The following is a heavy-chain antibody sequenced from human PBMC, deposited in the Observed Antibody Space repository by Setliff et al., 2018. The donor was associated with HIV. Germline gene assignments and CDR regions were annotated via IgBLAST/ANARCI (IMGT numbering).Heavy chain of an antibody. Sequence: GSLRLSCAASGFTVSSNYMSWVRQAPGKGLEWVSVIYSGGTTYYADSVKGRFTISRDNAKNSLYLQMNSLRAEDTAVYYCARDGNYYGSGKCFLCMDVWGKGTTVTVSS. CDR2: IYSGGTT. V-gene: IGHV3-53*01. D-gene: IGHD3-10*01. CDR3: ARDGNYYGSGKCFLCMDV. J-gene: IGHJ6*03. CDR1: GFTVSSNY.